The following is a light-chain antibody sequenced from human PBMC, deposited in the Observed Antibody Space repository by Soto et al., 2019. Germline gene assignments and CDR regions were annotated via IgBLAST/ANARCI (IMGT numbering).Light chain of an antibody. CDR3: QQYMSSVT. CDR1: QSVDSTF. J-gene: IGKJ1*01. CDR2: GAS. V-gene: IGKV3-20*01. Sequence: EIVLTQSPGSLSLSPGERATLSCRASQSVDSTFFAWYQKKPGQAPRLLIYGASKRATGVPDRFRGSGSGTGFTLTISRLEPEDFAVYYCQQYMSSVTFGQGTKVEI.